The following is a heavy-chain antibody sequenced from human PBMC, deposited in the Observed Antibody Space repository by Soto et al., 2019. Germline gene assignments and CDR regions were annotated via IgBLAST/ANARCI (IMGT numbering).Heavy chain of an antibody. CDR1: GGSFTSNNW. CDR2: IYRTGST. D-gene: IGHD1-7*01. Sequence: SETLSLTCAVSGGSFTSNNWWTWVRQPPGQGLEWIGEIYRTGSTNYNLSLKSRVTISLDKSENQFSLKVTSLTAADTAVYYCASRDPGTSVDYWGQGTLVTVSS. V-gene: IGHV4-4*02. CDR3: ASRDPGTSVDY. J-gene: IGHJ4*02.